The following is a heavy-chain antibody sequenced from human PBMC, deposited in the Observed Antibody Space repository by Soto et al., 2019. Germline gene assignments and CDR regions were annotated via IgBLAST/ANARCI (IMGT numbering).Heavy chain of an antibody. V-gene: IGHV1-18*01. CDR1: GYTFTSYG. J-gene: IGHJ4*02. Sequence: QVQLVQSGAEVKKPGASVKVSCKASGYTFTSYGISWVRQAPGQGLEWMGWISAYNGNTNYAQKLQGRVTMTTDTYTSTAYMGLRRLRAGDTAVYYCARSLLVGYGLEGESDWGQGTLVTVSS. CDR3: ARSLLVGYGLEGESD. CDR2: ISAYNGNT. D-gene: IGHD5-18*01.